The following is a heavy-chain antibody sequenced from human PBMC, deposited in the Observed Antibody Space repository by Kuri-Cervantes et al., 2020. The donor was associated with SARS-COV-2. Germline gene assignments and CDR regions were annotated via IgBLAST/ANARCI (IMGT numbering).Heavy chain of an antibody. J-gene: IGHJ3*02. Sequence: GESLKISCAASGFTFSSYSMNWVRQAPGKGLEWVSSISSSSSYIYYADSVKGRFTISRDNAKNTLYLQMNSLRAEDTAVYYCARHIPTRLYGGGWAPPNSAFDNWGQGTMVT. CDR3: ARHIPTRLYGGGWAPPNSAFDN. CDR1: GFTFSSYS. CDR2: ISSSSSYI. V-gene: IGHV3-21*01. D-gene: IGHD4-23*01.